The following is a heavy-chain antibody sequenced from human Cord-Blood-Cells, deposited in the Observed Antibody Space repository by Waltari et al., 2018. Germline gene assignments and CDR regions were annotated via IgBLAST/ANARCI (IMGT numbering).Heavy chain of an antibody. CDR1: GFTFSNAW. J-gene: IGHJ4*02. Sequence: EVQLVESGGGLVKPGGSLRLSCAASGFTFSNAWMSWVRQAPGKGLEWVGRIKSKTDGWTTDYAAPVKGRFTISRDDSKNTLYLQMNSLKTEDTAVYYCTTGDMVRGVIDYWGQGTLVTVSS. CDR3: TTGDMVRGVIDY. V-gene: IGHV3-15*01. CDR2: IKSKTDGWTT. D-gene: IGHD3-10*01.